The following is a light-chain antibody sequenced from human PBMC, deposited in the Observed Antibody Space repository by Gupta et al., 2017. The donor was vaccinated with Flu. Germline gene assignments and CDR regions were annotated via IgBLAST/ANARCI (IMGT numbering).Light chain of an antibody. Sequence: SYELTQPPLVSVSPGQTDRITCSGDALPTQYAYWYQQKPGQAPVLVIYKDSERPSGIPERFSGSSSGTTVTLTISGVQAEDEADYYCQSADSSGTYWVFGGGTKLTV. V-gene: IGLV3-25*02. CDR2: KDS. CDR1: ALPTQY. CDR3: QSADSSGTYWV. J-gene: IGLJ3*02.